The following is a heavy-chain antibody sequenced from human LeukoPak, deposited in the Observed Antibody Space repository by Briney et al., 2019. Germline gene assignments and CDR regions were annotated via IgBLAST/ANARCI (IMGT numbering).Heavy chain of an antibody. CDR2: INPNSGGT. V-gene: IGHV1-2*02. J-gene: IGHJ3*01. CDR3: ARDLRVIVFDF. D-gene: IGHD3-22*01. Sequence: ASVKVSCKASGYTLTGYYMHGVRQAPGQGLEWMGWINPNSGGTNYAQKFQGRVTMTSDTSISTAYMERRIMRSDDTAVYYCARDLRVIVFDFWGQGTMVTVSS. CDR1: GYTLTGYY.